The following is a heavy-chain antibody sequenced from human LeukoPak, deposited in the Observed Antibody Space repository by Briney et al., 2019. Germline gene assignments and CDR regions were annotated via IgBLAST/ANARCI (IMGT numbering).Heavy chain of an antibody. J-gene: IGHJ4*02. CDR2: IYYSGST. D-gene: IGHD6-19*01. Sequence: SETLSLTCTVSGGSISSSSYYWGWIRQPPGKGLEWIGSIYYSGSTNYNPSLKSRVTISVDKSKNQFSLKLSSVTAADTAVYYCARGSSSGYTLDYWGQGTLVTVSS. CDR1: GGSISSSSYY. V-gene: IGHV4-39*07. CDR3: ARGSSSGYTLDY.